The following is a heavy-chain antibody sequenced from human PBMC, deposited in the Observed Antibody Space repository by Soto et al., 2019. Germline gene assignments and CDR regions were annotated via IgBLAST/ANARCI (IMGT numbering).Heavy chain of an antibody. Sequence: SETLSLTSAVSGGSISSNYWWSWVRQAPGKGLQWIAEVYHSGSTNYNPSLESRVTMSVDKSENQFSLKLSSVTAADTAVYYCARRTDYYASSGTFDCWGQG. CDR3: ARRTDYYASSGTFDC. D-gene: IGHD3-22*01. CDR1: GGSISSNYW. V-gene: IGHV4-4*02. CDR2: VYHSGST. J-gene: IGHJ4*02.